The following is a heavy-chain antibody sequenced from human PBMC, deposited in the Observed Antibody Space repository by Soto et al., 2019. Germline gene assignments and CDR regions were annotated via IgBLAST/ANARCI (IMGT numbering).Heavy chain of an antibody. CDR1: GYTFTSYD. CDR2: MNPNSGNT. V-gene: IGHV1-8*01. J-gene: IGHJ2*01. D-gene: IGHD6-13*01. CDR3: ARGFGYSSSWYGGDFAL. Sequence: QVQLVQSGAEVKKPGASVKVSCKASGYTFTSYDINWVRQATGQGLEWMGWMNPNSGNTGYAQKFQGRVTMTRNTSISTAYMELSSLRSEDTAVYYCARGFGYSSSWYGGDFALWGRGTLVTVSS.